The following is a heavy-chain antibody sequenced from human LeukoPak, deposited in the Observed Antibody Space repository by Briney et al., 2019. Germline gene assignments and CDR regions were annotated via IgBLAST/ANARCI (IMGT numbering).Heavy chain of an antibody. CDR3: ASVSRNGDY. CDR2: INHNAEMI. CDR1: GFPFSSYV. Sequence: GGSLRLSCEASGFPFSSYVMSWVRQAPGKGLEWIAYINHNAEMIFYPDFVKGRFTISRDNAKNSLYLQMNALRDEDTAIYYCASVSRNGDYWGQGTLVTVSS. V-gene: IGHV3-48*02. J-gene: IGHJ4*02.